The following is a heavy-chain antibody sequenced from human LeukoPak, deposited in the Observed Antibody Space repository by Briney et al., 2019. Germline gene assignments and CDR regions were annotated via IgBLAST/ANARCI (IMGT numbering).Heavy chain of an antibody. D-gene: IGHD3-10*01. V-gene: IGHV4-4*07. CDR1: GGSISSYY. CDR3: ARGITMVRGVMGLGYYYYYMDV. CDR2: IYTSGST. Sequence: ASETLSLTCTVSGGSISSYYWSWIRQPAGKGLEWIGRIYTSGSTNYNPSLKSRVTMSVDTSKNQFSLKLSSVTAADTAVYYCARGITMVRGVMGLGYYYYYMDVWGKGTTVTISS. J-gene: IGHJ6*03.